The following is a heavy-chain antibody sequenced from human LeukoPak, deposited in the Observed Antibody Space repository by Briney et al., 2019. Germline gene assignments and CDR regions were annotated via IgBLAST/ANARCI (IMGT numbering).Heavy chain of an antibody. CDR2: ITSSSSYI. V-gene: IGHV3-21*04. J-gene: IGHJ4*02. Sequence: GGSLRLSCAASGFTFSGYTMNWVRQAPGKGLEWVSAITSSSSYIYYADSIKGRFTISRDNAENSLSLQMNSLRAEDTAVYYCARGGFYGDYYFDYWGQGTLVTVSS. CDR3: ARGGFYGDYYFDY. D-gene: IGHD4-17*01. CDR1: GFTFSGYT.